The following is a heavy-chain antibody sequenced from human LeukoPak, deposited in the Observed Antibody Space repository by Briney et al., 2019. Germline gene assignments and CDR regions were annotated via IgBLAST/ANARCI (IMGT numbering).Heavy chain of an antibody. J-gene: IGHJ3*02. V-gene: IGHV3-66*01. CDR2: IYSGGST. D-gene: IGHD5-24*01. Sequence: SGGSLRLSCAASGFTFSSNAMSWVRQAPGKGLEWVSVIYSGGSTYYADSVKGRFTISRDNSKNTLYLQMNSLRAEDTAVYYCATRRDGYLYDAFDIWGQGTMVTVSS. CDR3: ATRRDGYLYDAFDI. CDR1: GFTFSSNA.